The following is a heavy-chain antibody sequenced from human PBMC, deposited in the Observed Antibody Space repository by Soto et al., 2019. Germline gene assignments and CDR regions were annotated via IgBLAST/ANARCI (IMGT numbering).Heavy chain of an antibody. CDR1: GGTFRSYS. CDR3: ARVGGPGGSGHYLDY. J-gene: IGHJ4*02. D-gene: IGHD3-10*01. V-gene: IGHV1-69*02. Sequence: QVQLVQSGAEVKKPGSSVKVSCQASGGTFRSYSINWVRQAPGKGLEWMGRIIPIVGISNYAQSFQGRVTLSADTSTTTAYMELSSLRSEDTAVYYCARVGGPGGSGHYLDYWGQGTLVTVSS. CDR2: IIPIVGIS.